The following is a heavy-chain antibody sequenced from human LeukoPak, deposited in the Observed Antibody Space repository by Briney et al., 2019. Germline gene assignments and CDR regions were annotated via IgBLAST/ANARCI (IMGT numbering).Heavy chain of an antibody. Sequence: PSETLSLTCTVAGGSLTSTSHYWDWVRQPPGKGLEWLGSIFSSGSTYYNPSLKRRVTVSSDTSKNQFSLRLTSVTAADTAVYYCTKRRGYSVGFDYYYMDVWGKGTTVTVSS. CDR2: IFSSGST. CDR3: TKRRGYSVGFDYYYMDV. J-gene: IGHJ6*03. V-gene: IGHV4-39*01. D-gene: IGHD5-18*01. CDR1: GGSLTSTSHY.